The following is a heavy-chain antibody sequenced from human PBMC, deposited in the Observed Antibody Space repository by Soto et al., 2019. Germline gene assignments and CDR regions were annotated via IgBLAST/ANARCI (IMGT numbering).Heavy chain of an antibody. CDR1: GGTLSSYT. CDR3: ARGEGFMSAAAGTTYGNYYYYMDV. CDR2: IIPILGIA. J-gene: IGHJ6*03. D-gene: IGHD6-13*01. Sequence: ASVKVSCKASGGTLSSYTISWVRQAPGQGLEWMGRIIPILGIANYAQKFQGRVTITADKSTSTAYMELSSLRSEDTAVYYCARGEGFMSAAAGTTYGNYYYYMDVWGKGTTVTVSS. V-gene: IGHV1-69*02.